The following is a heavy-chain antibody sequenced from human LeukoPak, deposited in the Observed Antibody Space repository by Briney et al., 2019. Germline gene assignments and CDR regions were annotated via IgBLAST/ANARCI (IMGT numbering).Heavy chain of an antibody. J-gene: IGHJ4*02. CDR1: GASVSSGSYD. V-gene: IGHV4-61*01. D-gene: IGHD1-26*01. CDR3: ARMEAWVVPSGPRGFDY. CDR2: IYYSGST. Sequence: SETLSLTCTVSGASVSSGSYDWSWIRQPPGKGLEWIGYIYYSGSTNYNPSLKSRVSMTVETSKDQFSLKLGSVTAADTAVYYCARMEAWVVPSGPRGFDYWGQGTLVTVSS.